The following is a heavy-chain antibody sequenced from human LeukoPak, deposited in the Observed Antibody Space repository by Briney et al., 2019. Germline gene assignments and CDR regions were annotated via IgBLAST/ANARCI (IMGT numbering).Heavy chain of an antibody. D-gene: IGHD3-3*01. J-gene: IGHJ4*02. Sequence: PSETLSLTCTVSGGSISSSSYYWGWIRQPPGKGLEWIGSIYYSGSTHYNPSLKSRVTISVDTSKNQFSLKLSSVTAADTAVYYCARDVRFLEWLLPYYFDYWGQGTLVTVSS. CDR2: IYYSGST. CDR3: ARDVRFLEWLLPYYFDY. CDR1: GGSISSSSYY. V-gene: IGHV4-39*07.